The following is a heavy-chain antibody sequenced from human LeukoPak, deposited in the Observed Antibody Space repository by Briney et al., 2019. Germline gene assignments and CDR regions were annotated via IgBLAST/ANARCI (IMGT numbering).Heavy chain of an antibody. Sequence: GASVKVSCKASGYTFTSYAMNWVRQAPGQGLEWVGWVNTNTGNPTYAQGFTGRFVFSLDTSVSTAYLQISSLKAEDTAVYYCARGSSDVLRFLEWLPTDDYWGQGTLVTVSS. CDR2: VNTNTGNP. D-gene: IGHD3-3*01. V-gene: IGHV7-4-1*02. J-gene: IGHJ4*02. CDR3: ARGSSDVLRFLEWLPTDDY. CDR1: GYTFTSYA.